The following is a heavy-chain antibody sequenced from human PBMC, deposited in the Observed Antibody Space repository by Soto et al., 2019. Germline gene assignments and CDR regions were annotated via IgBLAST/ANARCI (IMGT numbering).Heavy chain of an antibody. CDR2: VFHTGNT. Sequence: PSETLSLTRSVSGDSIRSYYWTWIRQPPGKGLQWIGYVFHTGNTNYNPSLKSRVTISEDASKNQVSLRLTSVTAADTAVYFCAREQYNLNIWGQGTLVTVSS. D-gene: IGHD1-20*01. CDR1: GDSIRSYY. CDR3: AREQYNLNI. J-gene: IGHJ4*02. V-gene: IGHV4-59*01.